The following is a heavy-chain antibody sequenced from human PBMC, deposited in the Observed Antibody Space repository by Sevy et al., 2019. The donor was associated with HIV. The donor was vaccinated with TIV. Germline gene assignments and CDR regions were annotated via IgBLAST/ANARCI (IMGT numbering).Heavy chain of an antibody. D-gene: IGHD3-22*01. J-gene: IGHJ4*02. CDR2: IHPSGGRT. CDR1: GYTFTNYY. V-gene: IGHV1-46*01. CDR3: ARGNYYDNSGFPLYYFDY. Sequence: ASVKVSCKASGYTFTNYYLHWVRQAPGQGLEWMGIIHPSGGRTSYAQKFQGRVTMTSETSTTTVYMDLSSLRSEDTAVYYCARGNYYDNSGFPLYYFDYWGRGTPVTVSS.